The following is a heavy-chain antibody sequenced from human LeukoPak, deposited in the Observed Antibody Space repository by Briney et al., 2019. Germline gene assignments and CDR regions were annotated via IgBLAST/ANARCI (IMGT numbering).Heavy chain of an antibody. CDR1: GFSFSSHN. Sequence: GGSLRLSCAASGFSFSSHNMNWVRQAPGKGLEWVSSISNGGRYLYYADSVKRRFIISRDNAKDSLYLQMNSLRAEDTAVYYCARDSTYGDFDYWGQGTLVTVSS. CDR3: ARDSTYGDFDY. CDR2: ISNGGRYL. D-gene: IGHD3-10*01. V-gene: IGHV3-21*01. J-gene: IGHJ4*02.